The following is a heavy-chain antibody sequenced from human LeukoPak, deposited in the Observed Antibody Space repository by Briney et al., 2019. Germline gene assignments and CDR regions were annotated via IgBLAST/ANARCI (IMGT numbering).Heavy chain of an antibody. Sequence: ASVKVSCKTSGYTFTNYAVSWVRQAPGQGLQWMGWISAFNGNTKFAQKFQGRVTMTTDASTSTAYMELRSLRSDDTAVYYCARTVGMATIPFGFDWGQGTLVTVSS. J-gene: IGHJ4*02. V-gene: IGHV1-18*01. CDR2: ISAFNGNT. D-gene: IGHD5-24*01. CDR1: GYTFTNYA. CDR3: ARTVGMATIPFGFD.